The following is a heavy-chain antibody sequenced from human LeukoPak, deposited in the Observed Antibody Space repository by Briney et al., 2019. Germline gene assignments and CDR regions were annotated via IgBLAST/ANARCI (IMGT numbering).Heavy chain of an antibody. Sequence: SETLSLICSVSGYSISSGDYWGWVRQPAGKGLEWIGEIHHSGRTHYNPSLQSRVTISVDTSKNQFSLKLSSVTAADTAVYYCARALGRSSSWYRGNWFDPWGQGTLVTVSS. J-gene: IGHJ5*02. D-gene: IGHD6-13*01. CDR1: GYSISSGDY. CDR3: ARALGRSSSWYRGNWFDP. CDR2: IHHSGRT. V-gene: IGHV4-38-2*02.